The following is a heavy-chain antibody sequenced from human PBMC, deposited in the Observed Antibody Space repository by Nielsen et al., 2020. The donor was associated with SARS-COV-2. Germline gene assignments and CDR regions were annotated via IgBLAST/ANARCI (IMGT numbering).Heavy chain of an antibody. CDR3: ARAVGSAFYYYYMDV. J-gene: IGHJ6*03. V-gene: IGHV1-18*04. CDR1: GYTFNNNG. D-gene: IGHD2-15*01. CDR2: GAYNANT. Sequence: ASVKVSCKASGYTFNNNGFSWVRQAPGQGLEWVGWGAYNANTNYAQKLQGRVTMTTDTSTSTAYMELRSLRSDDTAVYYCARAVGSAFYYYYMDVWGQGTAVTVSS.